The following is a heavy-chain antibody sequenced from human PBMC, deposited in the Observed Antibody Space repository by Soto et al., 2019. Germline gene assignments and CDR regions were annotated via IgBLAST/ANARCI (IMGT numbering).Heavy chain of an antibody. D-gene: IGHD2-15*01. CDR2: IYYSGST. Sequence: PSETLSLTCTVSGGSISSSSYYWFWIRHPPGKGLEWIGSIYYSGSTYYNPSLKSRVTISVDTSKNQFSLKLSSVTAADTAVYYCASYPPGYCSGGSCYGKGFDPWGQGTLVTVSS. J-gene: IGHJ5*02. CDR3: ASYPPGYCSGGSCYGKGFDP. V-gene: IGHV4-39*01. CDR1: GGSISSSSYY.